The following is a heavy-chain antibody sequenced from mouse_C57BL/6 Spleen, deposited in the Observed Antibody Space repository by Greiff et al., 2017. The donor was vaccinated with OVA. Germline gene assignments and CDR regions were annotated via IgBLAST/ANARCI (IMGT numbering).Heavy chain of an antibody. CDR3: ARQGYYAMDY. V-gene: IGHV5-17*01. J-gene: IGHJ4*01. CDR2: ISSGSSTI. CDR1: GFTFSDYG. Sequence: EVKLMESGGDLVKPGGSLKLSCAASGFTFSDYGMHWVRQAPEKGLEWVAYISSGSSTIYYADTVKGRFTISRDNAKNTLFLQMTSLRSEDTAMYHCARQGYYAMDYWGQGTSVTVSS.